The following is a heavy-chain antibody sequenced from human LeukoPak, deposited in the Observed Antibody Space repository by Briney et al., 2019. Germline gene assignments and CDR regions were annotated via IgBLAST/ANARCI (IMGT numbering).Heavy chain of an antibody. CDR2: IYYSGST. J-gene: IGHJ3*02. CDR1: GGSFSGYY. D-gene: IGHD3-22*01. CDR3: AREGRYDSSGYSPGSDAFDT. Sequence: SETLSLTCAVYGGSFSGYYWSWIRQPPGKGLEWVGYIYYSGSTNYNPSLKSRVTISVDTSNNQFSLKLSSVTAADTAVYYCAREGRYDSSGYSPGSDAFDTWGQGTMVTVSS. V-gene: IGHV4-59*01.